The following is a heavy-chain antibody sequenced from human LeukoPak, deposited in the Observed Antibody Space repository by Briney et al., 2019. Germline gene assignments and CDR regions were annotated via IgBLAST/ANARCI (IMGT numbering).Heavy chain of an antibody. Sequence: ASVKVSCKASGYTFTGYYMHWVRQAPGQGLEWMGWINPNSGGTNYAQKFQGRVTMTRDTSISTAYMELGRLRSDDTAVYYCARAFYPDYGGNSEAEYFQHWGQGTLVTVSS. V-gene: IGHV1-2*02. D-gene: IGHD4-23*01. J-gene: IGHJ1*01. CDR2: INPNSGGT. CDR1: GYTFTGYY. CDR3: ARAFYPDYGGNSEAEYFQH.